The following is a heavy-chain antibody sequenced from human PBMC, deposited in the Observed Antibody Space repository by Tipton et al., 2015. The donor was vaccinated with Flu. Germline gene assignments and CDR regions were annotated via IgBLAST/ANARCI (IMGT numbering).Heavy chain of an antibody. CDR2: ISAYSGNT. CDR3: ARDQSITIFGVDYYYYMDV. D-gene: IGHD3-3*01. V-gene: IGHV1-18*04. CDR1: GYTFTSYG. J-gene: IGHJ6*03. Sequence: QLVQSGAEVKKPGASVKVSCKASGYTFTSYGISWVRQAPGQGLEWMGWISAYSGNTNYAQKLQGRVTMTTDTSTSTAYMELRSLRSDDTAVYYCARDQSITIFGVDYYYYMDVWGKGTTVTVSS.